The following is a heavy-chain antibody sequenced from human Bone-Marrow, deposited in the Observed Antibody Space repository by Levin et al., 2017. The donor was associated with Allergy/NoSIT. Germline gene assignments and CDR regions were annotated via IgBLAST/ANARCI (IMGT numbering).Heavy chain of an antibody. CDR2: IRGKNDIT. D-gene: IGHD1-1*01. CDR3: ARSAMTTNGLDV. Sequence: GESLKISCKASGYSLSNFAMNWVRLAPGEGLEWVGWIRGKNDITDYGEKFQDRVTMTIDTSTNTAYMELSSLRTDDTGVYFCARSAMTTNGLDVWGQGTTVTVSS. J-gene: IGHJ6*02. CDR1: GYSLSNFA. V-gene: IGHV1-18*01.